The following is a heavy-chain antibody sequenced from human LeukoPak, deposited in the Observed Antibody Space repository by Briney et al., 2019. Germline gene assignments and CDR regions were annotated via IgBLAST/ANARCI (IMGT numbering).Heavy chain of an antibody. V-gene: IGHV1-18*01. CDR3: ARHGVAGTEGWIYYYYYMDV. CDR2: ISAYNGNT. CDR1: GYTFTSYG. J-gene: IGHJ6*03. Sequence: ASVKVSCKASGYTFTSYGISWVRQAPGQGLEWMGWISAYNGNTNYAQKLQGRVTMTTDTSTSTAYMELRSLRSDDTAVYYCARHGVAGTEGWIYYYYYMDVWGKGTTVTISS. D-gene: IGHD6-19*01.